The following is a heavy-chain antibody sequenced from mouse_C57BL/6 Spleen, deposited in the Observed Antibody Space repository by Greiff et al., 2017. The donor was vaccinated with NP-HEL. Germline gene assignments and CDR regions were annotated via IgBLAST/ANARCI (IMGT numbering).Heavy chain of an antibody. J-gene: IGHJ2*01. CDR3: AHSSGYDYFDY. D-gene: IGHD3-2*02. V-gene: IGHV1-61*01. CDR1: GYTFTSYW. CDR2: IYPSDSET. Sequence: QVQLQQPGAELVRPGSSVKLSCKASGYTFTSYWMDWVKQRPGQGLEWIGNIYPSDSETHYNQKFKDKATLTVDKSSSTAYIQLSSLTSEDSAVYYCAHSSGYDYFDYWGQGTTLTVSS.